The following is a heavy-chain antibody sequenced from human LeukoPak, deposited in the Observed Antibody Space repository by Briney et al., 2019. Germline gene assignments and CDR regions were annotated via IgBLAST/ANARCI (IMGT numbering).Heavy chain of an antibody. Sequence: GGSLRLSCAASGFTFSSCSMNWVRQAPGKGLEWVSSISSSSSYIYYADSVKGRFTISRDNAKNSLYLQMNSLRAEDTAVYYCAREGGYYDSSGYYWSLTENHNSYYFDYWGQGTLVTVSS. D-gene: IGHD3-22*01. CDR2: ISSSSSYI. CDR1: GFTFSSCS. V-gene: IGHV3-21*01. J-gene: IGHJ4*02. CDR3: AREGGYYDSSGYYWSLTENHNSYYFDY.